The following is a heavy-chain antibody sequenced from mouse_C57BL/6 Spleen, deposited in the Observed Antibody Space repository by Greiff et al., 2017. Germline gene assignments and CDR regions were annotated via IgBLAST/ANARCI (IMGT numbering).Heavy chain of an antibody. Sequence: EVKLMESGGGLVQPGGSMKLSCVASGFTFSNYWMNWVRQSPEKGLEWVAQIRLKSDNYATHYAESVKGRFTISRDDSKSSVYLQMNNLRAEDTGIYYCTVPLLRQVFAYWGQGTLVTVSA. CDR2: IRLKSDNYAT. CDR3: TVPLLRQVFAY. J-gene: IGHJ3*01. V-gene: IGHV6-3*01. CDR1: GFTFSNYW. D-gene: IGHD2-12*01.